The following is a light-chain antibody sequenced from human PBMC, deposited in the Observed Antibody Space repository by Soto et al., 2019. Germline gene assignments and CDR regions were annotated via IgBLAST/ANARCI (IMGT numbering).Light chain of an antibody. CDR3: LQDYIYPWT. CDR1: QGISSW. CDR2: AAS. J-gene: IGKJ1*01. V-gene: IGKV1-12*01. Sequence: DIQMTQSPSSVSASVGDRVTITCRASQGISSWLAWYQHKPGKAPKLLIYAASSLQSGVPSRFSGSGSGTDFTLTISSLQPEDFATYYCLQDYIYPWTFGQGTKVEIK.